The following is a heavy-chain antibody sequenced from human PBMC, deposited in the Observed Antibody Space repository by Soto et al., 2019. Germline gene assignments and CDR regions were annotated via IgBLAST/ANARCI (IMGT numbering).Heavy chain of an antibody. D-gene: IGHD3-9*01. Sequence: ASVKVSCKASGYTFTSYYMHWVRQAPGQGLEWMGIINPSGGSTSYAQKFQGRVTMTRDTSTSTVYMELSSLRSEDTAVYYCAKYRLYDTLTGHLTPSDAFDIWGQGTMASVSS. CDR2: INPSGGST. V-gene: IGHV1-46*01. J-gene: IGHJ3*02. CDR1: GYTFTSYY. CDR3: AKYRLYDTLTGHLTPSDAFDI.